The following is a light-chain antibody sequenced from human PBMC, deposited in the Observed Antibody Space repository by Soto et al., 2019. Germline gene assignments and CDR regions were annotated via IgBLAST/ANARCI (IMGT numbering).Light chain of an antibody. CDR3: CSYAGSSPLYV. J-gene: IGLJ1*01. Sequence: QSALTQPASVSGSPGQSITISCTGTSSDVGSYNYVSWYQQHPGKAPKLMIYEGNKRPSGVSNRFSGSKSDKTASLTISGLQAEDEGTYYCCSYAGSSPLYVFGTGTKVTVL. CDR1: SSDVGSYNY. CDR2: EGN. V-gene: IGLV2-23*01.